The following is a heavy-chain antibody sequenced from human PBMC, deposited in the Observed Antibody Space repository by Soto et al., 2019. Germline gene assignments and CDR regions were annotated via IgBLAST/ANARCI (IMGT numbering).Heavy chain of an antibody. V-gene: IGHV3-64*01. D-gene: IGHD2-21*01. Sequence: EVQLVESGGGLVQPGGSLRLSCAASGFTFSSYAMHWVRQAPGKGLEYVSVITSNGGNTDYASFVKGRFTISRDNSKNTVYLQMGSLRAEDMAVYYCARRIPFGYGMDVWGQGTTVTVSS. CDR3: ARRIPFGYGMDV. J-gene: IGHJ6*02. CDR2: ITSNGGNT. CDR1: GFTFSSYA.